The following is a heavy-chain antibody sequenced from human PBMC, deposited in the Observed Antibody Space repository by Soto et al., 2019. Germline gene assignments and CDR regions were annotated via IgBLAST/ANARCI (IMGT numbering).Heavy chain of an antibody. Sequence: SETLSLTCTVSGGSVSSGSYYWSWIRQPPGEGLEWIGYIYYSGSTNYNPSLKSRVTISVDTSKNQFSLKPSSVTAADTAVYYCARGTLVVVPGDYWGQGTLVTVSS. CDR3: ARGTLVVVPGDY. J-gene: IGHJ4*02. CDR1: GGSVSSGSYY. CDR2: IYYSGST. D-gene: IGHD3-22*01. V-gene: IGHV4-61*01.